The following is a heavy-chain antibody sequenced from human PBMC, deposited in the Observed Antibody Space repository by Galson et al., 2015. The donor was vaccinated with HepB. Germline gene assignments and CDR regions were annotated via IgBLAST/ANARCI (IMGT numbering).Heavy chain of an antibody. V-gene: IGHV3-48*04. Sequence: SLRLSCAASGFTFSSYSMNWVRQAPGKGLEWVSYISSSSSTIYYADSVKGRFTISRDNAKNSLYLQMNSLRAEDTAVYYCATIHSSSWYYFDYWGQGTLVTVSS. J-gene: IGHJ4*02. CDR2: ISSSSSTI. CDR3: ATIHSSSWYYFDY. D-gene: IGHD6-13*01. CDR1: GFTFSSYS.